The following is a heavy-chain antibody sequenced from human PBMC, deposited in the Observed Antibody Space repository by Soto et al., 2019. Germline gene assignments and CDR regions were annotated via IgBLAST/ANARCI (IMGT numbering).Heavy chain of an antibody. CDR3: ARSTSSTLNYYYGMDV. CDR1: GFIFSSFG. D-gene: IGHD6-6*01. Sequence: GGSLRLSCAASGFIFSSFGMHWVRQAPGKGLEWVAVMSYDGSTKFYTDSVKGRFTIARDNSKNILYLQMNSLTIEDTAVFYCARSTSSTLNYYYGMDVWGQGTTVTVSS. J-gene: IGHJ6*02. V-gene: IGHV3-30*03. CDR2: MSYDGSTK.